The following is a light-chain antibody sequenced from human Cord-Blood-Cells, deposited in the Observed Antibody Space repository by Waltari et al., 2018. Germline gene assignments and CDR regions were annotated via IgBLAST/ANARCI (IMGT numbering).Light chain of an antibody. CDR2: DVS. V-gene: IGLV2-14*01. CDR3: SSYTSSSTLVYV. Sequence: QSALTQPASVSGSPRQSIIISCTGPSRDVGGSNYVSWYQQHPGKAPKLMIYDVSNRPSGVSNRFSGSKSGNTASLTISGLQAEDEADYYCSSYTSSSTLVYVFGTGTKVTVL. J-gene: IGLJ1*01. CDR1: SRDVGGSNY.